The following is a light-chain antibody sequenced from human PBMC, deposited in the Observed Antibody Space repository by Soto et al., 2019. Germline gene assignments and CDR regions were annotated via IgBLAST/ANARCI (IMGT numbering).Light chain of an antibody. V-gene: IGLV2-14*01. J-gene: IGLJ1*01. Sequence: QSALTQPASVSGSPGQSITISCTGTSSDVGGYNYVSWDQQHPGKAPKLMIYEVSNRPPGVSNRFSGSKSGNTASLTISGLQAEDEADYYCSSYTSSSPYVFGTGTKVTVL. CDR1: SSDVGGYNY. CDR2: EVS. CDR3: SSYTSSSPYV.